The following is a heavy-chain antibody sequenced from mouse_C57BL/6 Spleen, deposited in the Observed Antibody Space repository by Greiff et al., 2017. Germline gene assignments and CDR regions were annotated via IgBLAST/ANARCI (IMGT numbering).Heavy chain of an antibody. Sequence: QVQLQQPGAELVKPGASVKLSCKASGYTFTSYWMPWVKQRPGQGLEWIGEIDPSDSYTNYNQKFKGKATLTVDTSSSTAYMQLSSLTSEDSAVYYCARGGHFDDWGQGTTLTVSS. CDR1: GYTFTSYW. CDR3: ARGGHFDD. CDR2: IDPSDSYT. J-gene: IGHJ2*01. V-gene: IGHV1-50*01.